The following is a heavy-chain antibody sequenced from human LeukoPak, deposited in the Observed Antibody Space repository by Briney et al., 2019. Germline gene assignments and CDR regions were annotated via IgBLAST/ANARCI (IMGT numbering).Heavy chain of an antibody. D-gene: IGHD3-3*01. V-gene: IGHV1-8*01. CDR1: GYTFTSYD. J-gene: IGHJ6*02. CDR3: ARLANYDFWGGYYYYGMDV. Sequence: ASVKVSCKASGYTFTSYDISWVRQATGQGLEWMGWMNPNSGNTGYAQKFQGRVTMTRNTSISTAYMELSSLRSEDTAVYYCARLANYDFWGGYYYYGMDVWGQGTTVTVSS. CDR2: MNPNSGNT.